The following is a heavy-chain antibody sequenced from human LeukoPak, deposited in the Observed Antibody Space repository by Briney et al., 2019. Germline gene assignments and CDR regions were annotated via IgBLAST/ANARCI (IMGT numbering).Heavy chain of an antibody. D-gene: IGHD6-19*01. Sequence: SETLSLTCTVSGGSISSYYWSWIRQPPGKGLEWIGYIYYGGSTHSNPSLKSRVTISVDTSKNQFSLKVRSVTAADTAVYYCARHGSDWSFDYWGQGVLVIVSS. CDR3: ARHGSDWSFDY. CDR1: GGSISSYY. CDR2: IYYGGST. V-gene: IGHV4-59*01. J-gene: IGHJ4*02.